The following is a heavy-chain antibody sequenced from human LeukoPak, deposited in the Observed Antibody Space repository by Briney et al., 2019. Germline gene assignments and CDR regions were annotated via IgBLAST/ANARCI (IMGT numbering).Heavy chain of an antibody. D-gene: IGHD6-6*01. V-gene: IGHV1-8*03. Sequence: ASVKVSCKASGYTFTSYDINWVRQATGQGLEWMGWMNPNSGNTGYAQKFRGRVTITRNTSISTAYMELSSLRSEDTAVYYCATSWGSSPNDYWGQGTLVTVSS. CDR1: GYTFTSYD. CDR2: MNPNSGNT. CDR3: ATSWGSSPNDY. J-gene: IGHJ4*02.